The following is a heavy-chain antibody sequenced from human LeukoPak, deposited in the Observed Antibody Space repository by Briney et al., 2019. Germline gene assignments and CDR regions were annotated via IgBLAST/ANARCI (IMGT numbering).Heavy chain of an antibody. CDR2: INPNSGGT. CDR1: GYTFTGYY. D-gene: IGHD6-13*01. V-gene: IGHV1-2*02. CDR3: ARPMGSSSWYYFDY. Sequence: HGASVKVSCKASGYTFTGYYMHWVRQAPGQGLEWMGWINPNSGGTNYAQKFQGRVTMTRDTSISTAYMELSRLRSDDTAVYYCARPMGSSSWYYFDYWGQGTLVTVSS. J-gene: IGHJ4*02.